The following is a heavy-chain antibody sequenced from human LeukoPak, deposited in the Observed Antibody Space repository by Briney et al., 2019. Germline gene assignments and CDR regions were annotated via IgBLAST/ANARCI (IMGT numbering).Heavy chain of an antibody. CDR1: GGSISGYY. V-gene: IGHV4-34*01. J-gene: IGHJ6*03. Sequence: PSETLSLTCAVSGGSISGYYWSWIRQPPGKGLEWIGEINHSGSTNYNPSLKSRVTISVDTSKNQFSLKLSSVTAADTAVYYCARGWDGLGGYYNSYYYYFYLVVWGKGTTVTVSS. CDR2: INHSGST. CDR3: ARGWDGLGGYYNSYYYYFYLVV. D-gene: IGHD3-10*01.